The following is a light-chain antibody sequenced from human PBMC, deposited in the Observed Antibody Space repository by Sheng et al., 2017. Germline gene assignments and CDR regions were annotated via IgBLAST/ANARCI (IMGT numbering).Light chain of an antibody. V-gene: IGLV2-14*03. Sequence: QSALTQPASVSGSPGQSITISCTGTSSDVGAYNYVSWYQQQSGKAPKLVIYDVSNRPSGVSNRFSGSKSANTASLTISGLQAEDEADYYCSSYTSTKSRVFGGGTTLTVL. CDR1: SSDVGAYNY. CDR3: SSYTSTKSRV. J-gene: IGLJ3*02. CDR2: DVS.